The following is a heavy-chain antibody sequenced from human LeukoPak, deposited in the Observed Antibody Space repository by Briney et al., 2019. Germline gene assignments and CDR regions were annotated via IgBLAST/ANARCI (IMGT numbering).Heavy chain of an antibody. D-gene: IGHD3-10*01. CDR3: ARISYYGSGSADYFDY. CDR2: IDWDDDK. CDR1: GFSLSTSGMC. Sequence: GSGPALVKPTQTLTLTCTFSGFSLSTSGMCVSWIRQPPGKALEWLARIDWDDDKYYSTSLKTRLTISKDTSKNQVVLTMTNMDPVDTATYYCARISYYGSGSADYFDYWGQGTLVTVSS. V-gene: IGHV2-70*11. J-gene: IGHJ4*02.